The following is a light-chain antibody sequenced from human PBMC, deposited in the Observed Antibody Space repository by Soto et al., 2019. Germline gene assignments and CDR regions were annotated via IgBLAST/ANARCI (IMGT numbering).Light chain of an antibody. CDR3: QQYDNLQLT. Sequence: NELTQSPSSLSASVGDRVTITCQASHDIRNDLNWYQQKSGKAPKLLIHAASTLEAGVPSRFSGSGSGTDFTFTISGLQPEDVATYYCQQYDNLQLTFGGGTKVEI. V-gene: IGKV1-33*01. CDR2: AAS. CDR1: HDIRND. J-gene: IGKJ4*01.